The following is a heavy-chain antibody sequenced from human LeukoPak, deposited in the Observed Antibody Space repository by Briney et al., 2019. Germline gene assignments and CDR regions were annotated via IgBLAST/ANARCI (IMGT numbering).Heavy chain of an antibody. Sequence: GSSVKVSCKASGYIFTGYYMHWVRQAPGQGLEWMGWINPNSGGTNYAKKFQGRVTMTRDTSISTAYMELSRLRSDDTAVYYCARDNLSSGWPYWGQGTLVTVSS. D-gene: IGHD6-19*01. CDR1: GYIFTGYY. CDR2: INPNSGGT. CDR3: ARDNLSSGWPY. V-gene: IGHV1-2*02. J-gene: IGHJ4*02.